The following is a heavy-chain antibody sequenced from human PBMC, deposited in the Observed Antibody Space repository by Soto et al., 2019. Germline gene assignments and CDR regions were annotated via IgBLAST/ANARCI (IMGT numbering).Heavy chain of an antibody. J-gene: IGHJ4*02. CDR3: MTTTRDRPLDY. Sequence: EVQLVESGGDLVQPGGSLRLSCEASGFSFSSYCMTWVRQAPGKRLEYVAIIRQDGSEKKYVDSVMGRFTISRDNAKTSSYLQMNSLRDEDTGVYYCMTTTRDRPLDYWGQGTVVTVSS. V-gene: IGHV3-7*03. D-gene: IGHD1-1*01. CDR2: IRQDGSEK. CDR1: GFSFSSYC.